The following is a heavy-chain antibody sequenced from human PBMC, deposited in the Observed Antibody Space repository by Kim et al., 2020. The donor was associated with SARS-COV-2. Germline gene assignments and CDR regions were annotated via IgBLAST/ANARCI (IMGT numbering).Heavy chain of an antibody. CDR3: ARFSLPRDQGNFDY. Sequence: ADSVKGRFTISRDNSKNTLYLKMNSLRAEDTAVYYCARFSLPRDQGNFDYWGQGTLVTVSS. J-gene: IGHJ4*02. V-gene: IGHV3-30*01. D-gene: IGHD1-26*01.